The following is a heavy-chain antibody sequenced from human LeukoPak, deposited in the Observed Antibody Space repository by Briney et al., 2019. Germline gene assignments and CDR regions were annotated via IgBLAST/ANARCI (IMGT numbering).Heavy chain of an antibody. J-gene: IGHJ4*02. Sequence: GGSLRLSCAASGFTISSYWMSWVRQAPGKGLEWVANIKQDGSEKYYVDSVKGRFTISRDNAKNSLYLQMNSLRAEDTAVYYCARVQGSSGPGIFDYWGQGTLVTVSS. V-gene: IGHV3-7*01. D-gene: IGHD6-19*01. CDR2: IKQDGSEK. CDR3: ARVQGSSGPGIFDY. CDR1: GFTISSYW.